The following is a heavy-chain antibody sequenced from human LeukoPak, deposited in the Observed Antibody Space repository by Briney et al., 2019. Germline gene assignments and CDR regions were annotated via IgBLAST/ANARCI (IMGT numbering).Heavy chain of an antibody. CDR2: INGDGGSI. Sequence: GGSLRLSCAASGFSFSGYSMHWVRQAPGKGLVWVSRINGDGGSINYADSVKGRFTISRDNAKNTLYLQMNSLRAEDTAVYYCVRGSSGWGAFDIWGQGTMVTVSS. V-gene: IGHV3-74*01. D-gene: IGHD6-19*01. J-gene: IGHJ3*02. CDR1: GFSFSGYS. CDR3: VRGSSGWGAFDI.